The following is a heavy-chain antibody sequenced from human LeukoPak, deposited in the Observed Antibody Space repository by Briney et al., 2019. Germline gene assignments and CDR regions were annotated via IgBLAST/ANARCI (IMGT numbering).Heavy chain of an antibody. CDR2: IYYSGST. CDR1: GGSITSGDNN. CDR3: ARDGAWELRYFDWLLYDY. Sequence: SETLSLTCTVSGGSITSGDNNWSWIRQPPGKGLEWIGYIYYSGSTYYNPSLKSRVTISVDTSKHQFSLKLSSVTAADTAVYYCARDGAWELRYFDWLLYDYWGQGTLVTVSS. J-gene: IGHJ4*02. D-gene: IGHD3-9*01. V-gene: IGHV4-30-4*02.